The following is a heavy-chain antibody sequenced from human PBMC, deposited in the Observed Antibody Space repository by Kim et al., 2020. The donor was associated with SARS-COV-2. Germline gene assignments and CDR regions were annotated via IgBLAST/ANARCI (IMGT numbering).Heavy chain of an antibody. CDR1: GFTFSSYA. CDR2: ISGSGGST. V-gene: IGHV3-23*01. CDR3: AKEEIYDILTGSDAFDI. Sequence: GSLRLSCAASGFTFSSYAMSWVRQAPGKGLEWVSAISGSGGSTYYADSVKGRFTISRDNSKNTLYLQMNSLRAEDTAVYYCAKEEIYDILTGSDAFDIWGQGTMVTVSS. D-gene: IGHD3-9*01. J-gene: IGHJ3*02.